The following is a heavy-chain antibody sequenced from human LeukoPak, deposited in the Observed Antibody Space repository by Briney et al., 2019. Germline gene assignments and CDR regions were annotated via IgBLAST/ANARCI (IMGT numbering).Heavy chain of an antibody. Sequence: GGSLRLSCAGSGFTLSSEWMHWVRQGPGKGLVWISRIYRDGGRTNYADSVKGPFTISGDTAKNTLFLQMNSLRAEDTAVYFCARSGRGGAFDLWGQGTMVTVSS. J-gene: IGHJ3*01. CDR1: GFTLSSEW. CDR3: ARSGRGGAFDL. V-gene: IGHV3-74*01. CDR2: IYRDGGRT. D-gene: IGHD1-26*01.